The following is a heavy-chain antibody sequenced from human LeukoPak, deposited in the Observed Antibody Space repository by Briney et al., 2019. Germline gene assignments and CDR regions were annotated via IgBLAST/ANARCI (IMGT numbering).Heavy chain of an antibody. CDR3: ARDHRIAVAEYYFDY. CDR2: INPSGGST. CDR1: GCTFTSYY. V-gene: IGHV1-46*01. J-gene: IGHJ4*02. D-gene: IGHD6-19*01. Sequence: ASVKVSCKASGCTFTSYYIHWVRQAPGQGLEWMGIINPSGGSTSYAQKFQGRVTMTRDTSTSTVYMELSSLRSEDTAVYYCARDHRIAVAEYYFDYWGQGTLVTVSS.